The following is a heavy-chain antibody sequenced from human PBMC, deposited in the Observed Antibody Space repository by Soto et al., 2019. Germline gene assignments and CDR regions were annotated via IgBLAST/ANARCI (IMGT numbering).Heavy chain of an antibody. D-gene: IGHD2-15*01. CDR2: TSAHNGNT. CDR3: ARGGSGSGGHGPYYGMDV. Sequence: QVQLVQSGAEVKKPGASVRVSCWPSGYTFTSYGITWVRQAPGQGPEWMGWTSAHNGNTNYAENFQGRGTMTTDASTNTPYIELRSLRSDDKAVYYCARGGSGSGGHGPYYGMDVWGHGTTVTVSS. V-gene: IGHV1-18*01. CDR1: GYTFTSYG. J-gene: IGHJ6*02.